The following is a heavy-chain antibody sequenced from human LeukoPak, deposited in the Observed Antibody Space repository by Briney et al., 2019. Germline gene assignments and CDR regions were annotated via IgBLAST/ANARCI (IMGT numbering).Heavy chain of an antibody. CDR1: GYTFTSYA. V-gene: IGHV1-8*03. J-gene: IGHJ3*02. Sequence: ASVKVSCKASGYTFTSYAMNWVRQAPGQGLEWMGWMNPNSDNTGYSQNFQGRVTFTRDTSISTAYMELSSLRSEDTAVYFCARAIVMAGYCTTTRCYKPFDIWGQGTMVTVSS. D-gene: IGHD2-2*02. CDR3: ARAIVMAGYCTTTRCYKPFDI. CDR2: MNPNSDNT.